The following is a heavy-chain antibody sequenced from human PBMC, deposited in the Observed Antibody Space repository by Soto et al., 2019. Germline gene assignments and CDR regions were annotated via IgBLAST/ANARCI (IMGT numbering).Heavy chain of an antibody. CDR1: GDSISNDDYY. CDR3: ARTAGRPYNWFDP. V-gene: IGHV4-31*03. J-gene: IGHJ5*02. CDR2: VYHRGTT. D-gene: IGHD6-13*01. Sequence: QVQLQESGPGLVRPSQTLSLICTVSGDSISNDDYYWSWIRQHPGRGLEWIGFVYHRGTTHYNPSLKSRVTMSVDTSQNHFSLKLSSVTAADTAVYFCARTAGRPYNWFDPWGQGTVVTVSS.